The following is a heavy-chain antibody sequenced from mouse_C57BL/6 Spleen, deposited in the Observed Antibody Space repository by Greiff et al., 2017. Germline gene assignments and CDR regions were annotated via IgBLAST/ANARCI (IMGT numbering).Heavy chain of an antibody. CDR3: ARSQATGPGFSY. V-gene: IGHV14-3*01. CDR2: LDPANGNT. J-gene: IGHJ3*01. CDR1: GFNIKNTY. D-gene: IGHD3-2*02. Sequence: EVQLQQSVAELVRPGASVKLSCTASGFNIKNTYMHWVKQRPEQGLEWIGRLDPANGNTKYAPQFQGKATIPADTSSNTAYLQLSSLTSEDTAIYYCARSQATGPGFSYWGQGTLVTVSA.